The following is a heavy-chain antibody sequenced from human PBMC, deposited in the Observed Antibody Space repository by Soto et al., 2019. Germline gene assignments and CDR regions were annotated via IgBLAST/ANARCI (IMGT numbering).Heavy chain of an antibody. CDR1: GYTFTSYD. Sequence: QVQLVQSGAEVKKPGASVKVSCKASGYTFTSYDINWVRQATGQGLEWMGWMNPNRGNTGYAQKFQGRVTMTRNTSIITAYMALSSLRSEDTAVYYCAREGGYSYGFDYWGQGTLVTVSS. J-gene: IGHJ4*02. D-gene: IGHD5-18*01. CDR3: AREGGYSYGFDY. V-gene: IGHV1-8*01. CDR2: MNPNRGNT.